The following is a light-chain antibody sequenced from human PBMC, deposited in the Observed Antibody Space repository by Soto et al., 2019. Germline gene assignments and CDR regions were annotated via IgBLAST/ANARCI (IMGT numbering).Light chain of an antibody. CDR3: QQSYSTQYT. CDR2: GAS. Sequence: DIRMTQSPSSLSASVGDRVTITCRASQSISSYLNWYQQKPGKAPKLLIYGASSLQSEVPSRFSGSESGTDFSLTISSLQPEAFATYYCQQSYSTQYTFGQGTKLEIK. V-gene: IGKV1-39*01. CDR1: QSISSY. J-gene: IGKJ2*01.